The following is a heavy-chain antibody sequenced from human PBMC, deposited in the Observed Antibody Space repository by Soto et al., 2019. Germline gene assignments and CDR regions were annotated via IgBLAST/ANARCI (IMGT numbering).Heavy chain of an antibody. D-gene: IGHD6-13*01. Sequence: QAQLQESGPGPVKPSETLSLTCTVSGGSVSGGTHYWSWIRQPPGKGLEWIGYIYTSGSTNYNPPLKSRVTISVDTSKNRFSLKLSSVTAADTAVYYCARGYRTSWYWFDLWGRGTLVTVSS. J-gene: IGHJ2*01. CDR2: IYTSGST. V-gene: IGHV4-61*03. CDR3: ARGYRTSWYWFDL. CDR1: GGSVSGGTHY.